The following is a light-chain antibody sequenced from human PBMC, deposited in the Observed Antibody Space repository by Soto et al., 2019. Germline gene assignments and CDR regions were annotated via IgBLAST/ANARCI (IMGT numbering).Light chain of an antibody. CDR3: QQRCNWPIT. Sequence: EIVLTQSPGTLALSPGERATLSCRASQSISSYLAWYQQKPGQPPRLLIYDASNRSTGIPARFSGSGSVTDFTLTISSLEPEDFAVYYGQQRCNWPITFGGGTKVEIK. CDR2: DAS. J-gene: IGKJ4*01. CDR1: QSISSY. V-gene: IGKV3-11*01.